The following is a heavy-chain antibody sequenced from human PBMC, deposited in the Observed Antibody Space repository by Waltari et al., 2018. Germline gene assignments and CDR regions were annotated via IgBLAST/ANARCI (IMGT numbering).Heavy chain of an antibody. Sequence: QVQLVQSGAEVKKPGTSVKVSCKASGYTFTSYDINWVRQATGQGLGGMGGMNPNSGNPGYAQKFQGRVTMTRNTSISTAYMELSSLRSEDTAVYYCARGFFMTTVTTGYYYYGMDVWGQGTTVTVSS. J-gene: IGHJ6*02. CDR3: ARGFFMTTVTTGYYYYGMDV. D-gene: IGHD4-17*01. CDR2: MNPNSGNP. CDR1: GYTFTSYD. V-gene: IGHV1-8*01.